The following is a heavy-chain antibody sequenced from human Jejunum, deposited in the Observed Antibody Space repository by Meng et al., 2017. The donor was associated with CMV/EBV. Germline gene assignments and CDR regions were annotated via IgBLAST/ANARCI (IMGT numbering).Heavy chain of an antibody. CDR1: GFTFDDYA. Sequence: AASGFTFDDYAMHWVRQAPGKGLEWVSLISWDGGSTYYADSVKGRFTLSRDNSKNSLYLQMNSLRAEDTALYYCAKGDSVTHYFDYWGQGTLVT. V-gene: IGHV3-43D*03. CDR3: AKGDSVTHYFDY. CDR2: ISWDGGST. D-gene: IGHD4-11*01. J-gene: IGHJ4*02.